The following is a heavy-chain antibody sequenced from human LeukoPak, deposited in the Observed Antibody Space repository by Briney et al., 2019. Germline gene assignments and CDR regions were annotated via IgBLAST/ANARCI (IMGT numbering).Heavy chain of an antibody. J-gene: IGHJ1*01. CDR1: GFTFSSYS. CDR2: ISSSSSYI. V-gene: IGHV3-21*04. CDR3: AKDDAWGRYKD. Sequence: GGSLTLSCAASGFTFSSYSMNWVRQAPGKGLEWVSSISSSSSYIYYADSVKGRFTISRDNSKNTLYLQINSLRAEDTAVYYCAKDDAWGRYKDWGQGTLVTVSS. D-gene: IGHD3-16*01.